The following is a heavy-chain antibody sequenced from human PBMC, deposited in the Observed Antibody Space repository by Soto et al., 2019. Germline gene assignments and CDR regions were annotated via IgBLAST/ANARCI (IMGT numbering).Heavy chain of an antibody. CDR3: ARYYRITIFGVVMQGGSEP. Sequence: SLSLSCSASGVPFSSYGMHWIRPDPGEGLEWVAVIWHDGNSKYYADSVKGRFTISRDNSNNMVYLQMNSLRAEDTAVYYCARYYRITIFGVVMQGGSEPWGQGTPVTVSA. J-gene: IGHJ5*02. CDR1: GVPFSSYG. D-gene: IGHD3-3*01. V-gene: IGHV3-33*01. CDR2: IWHDGNSK.